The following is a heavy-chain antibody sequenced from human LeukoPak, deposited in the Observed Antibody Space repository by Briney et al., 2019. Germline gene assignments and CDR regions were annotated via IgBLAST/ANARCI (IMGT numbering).Heavy chain of an antibody. Sequence: ASVKVSCKASGYTITSYDINWVRQATGQGLEWMGWMNPNSGNTGYTQKFQGRATMTRNTSITTAYMELSSLRSEDTAVYYCARGTKSFDYWGQGTLVTVSS. J-gene: IGHJ4*02. V-gene: IGHV1-8*01. CDR2: MNPNSGNT. CDR3: ARGTKSFDY. CDR1: GYTITSYD.